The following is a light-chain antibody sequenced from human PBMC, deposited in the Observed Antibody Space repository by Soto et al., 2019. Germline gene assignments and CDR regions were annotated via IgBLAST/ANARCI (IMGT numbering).Light chain of an antibody. J-gene: IGKJ1*01. V-gene: IGKV1-5*03. CDR1: QTISSW. CDR3: QHYNSYSEA. CDR2: KAS. Sequence: DIQMTQSPSTLSGSVGDRATITCRASQTISSWLARYQQKPGKAPKLLIYKASTLKSGVPSRFSGSGSGTEFTLTISSLQPDDFATYYCQHYNSYSEAFGQGTKVELK.